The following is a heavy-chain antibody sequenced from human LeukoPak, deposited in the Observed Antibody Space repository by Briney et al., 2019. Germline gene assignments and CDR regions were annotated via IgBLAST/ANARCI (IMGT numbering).Heavy chain of an antibody. CDR2: ISSSSRYI. Sequence: PGGSLRLSCAASGFTFSSYSMNWVRQAPGKGLEWVSSISSSSRYIYYADSVKGRFTISRDNAKNSLYLQMNSLRAEDTAVYYCARDATSPEAFDIWGQGTMVTVSS. CDR1: GFTFSSYS. V-gene: IGHV3-21*01. D-gene: IGHD6-6*01. J-gene: IGHJ3*02. CDR3: ARDATSPEAFDI.